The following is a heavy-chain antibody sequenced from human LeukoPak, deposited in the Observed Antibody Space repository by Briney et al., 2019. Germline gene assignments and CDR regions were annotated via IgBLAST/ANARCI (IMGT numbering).Heavy chain of an antibody. Sequence: SETLSLTCTVSGGSISSSSYYWGWIRQPPGKGLEWIGSIYYSGSTYYNPSLKSRVTISVDTSKNQFSLKLSSVTAADTAVYYCARGGYCSGGSCYRYYYYYGMDVWGQGTTVTVSS. CDR1: GGSISSSSYY. D-gene: IGHD2-15*01. CDR2: IYYSGST. V-gene: IGHV4-39*07. CDR3: ARGGYCSGGSCYRYYYYYGMDV. J-gene: IGHJ6*02.